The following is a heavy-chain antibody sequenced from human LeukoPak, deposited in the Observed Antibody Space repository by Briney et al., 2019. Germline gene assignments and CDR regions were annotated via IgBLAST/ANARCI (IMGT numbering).Heavy chain of an antibody. D-gene: IGHD6-6*01. J-gene: IGHJ4*02. CDR1: VGSIRRGRYY. CDR3: ARVGYSSSSGYDY. Sequence: SQTLSLTRMVSVGSIRRGRYYGSCIRQPAGKGLEWIGRIYTSGSTNYTPSLKSRVTISVDTSKNQFSLKLSSVTAADTAVYYCARVGYSSSSGYDYWGQGTLVTVSS. V-gene: IGHV4-61*02. CDR2: IYTSGST.